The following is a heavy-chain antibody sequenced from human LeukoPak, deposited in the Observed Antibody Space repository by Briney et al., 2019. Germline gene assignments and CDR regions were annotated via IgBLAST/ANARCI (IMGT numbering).Heavy chain of an antibody. CDR3: ARAPGRGRAFFDY. V-gene: IGHV4-34*01. CDR2: INHSGST. CDR1: GGSFSGYY. Sequence: PSETLSLTCAVYGGSFSGYYWSWIRQPPGKGLEWIGEINHSGSTNYNPSLKSRVTILVDTSKNQFSLKLSSVTAADTAVYYCARAPGRGRAFFDYWGQGTLVTVSS. D-gene: IGHD1-26*01. J-gene: IGHJ4*02.